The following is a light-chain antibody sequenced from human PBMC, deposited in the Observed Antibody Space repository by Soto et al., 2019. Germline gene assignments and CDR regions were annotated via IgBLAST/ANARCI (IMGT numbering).Light chain of an antibody. V-gene: IGKV1-5*03. CDR3: QHYNSYSEA. CDR2: KAS. Sequence: MTEPHFTMSGSEQEILTITCRASQTISSWLAWYQQKPGKAPKLLIYKASTLKSGVPSMFSGSGSGTEFTLTISSLQPDDFATYYCQHYNSYSEAFGQGTKVDIK. CDR1: QTISSW. J-gene: IGKJ1*01.